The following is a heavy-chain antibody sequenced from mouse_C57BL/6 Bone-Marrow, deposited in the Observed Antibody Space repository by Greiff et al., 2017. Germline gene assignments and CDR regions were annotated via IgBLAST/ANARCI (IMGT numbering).Heavy chain of an antibody. V-gene: IGHV1-55*01. CDR3: AKGDYKAY. D-gene: IGHD2-4*01. CDR2: IYPGSGST. Sequence: LVESGAELVKPGASVKMSCKASGYTFTSYWITWVKQRPGQGLEWIGDIYPGSGSTNYNEKFKSKATLTVDTSSSTAYMQLSSLTSEDSAVYYCAKGDYKAYWGQGTLVTISA. CDR1: GYTFTSYW. J-gene: IGHJ3*01.